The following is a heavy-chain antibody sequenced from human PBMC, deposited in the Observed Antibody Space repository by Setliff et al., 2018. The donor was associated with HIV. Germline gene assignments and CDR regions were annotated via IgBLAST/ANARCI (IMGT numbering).Heavy chain of an antibody. CDR2: INTGDGNT. Sequence: ASVKVSCKASGYTFTSHAMHWVRQAPGQSLEWMGWINTGDGNTKYSQTFQGRVNITRDASATTAYMDLTSLRSEDTAVYYCARGLLESRMGYGMDVWGQGTTVTVSS. CDR3: ARGLLESRMGYGMDV. J-gene: IGHJ6*02. CDR1: GYTFTSHA. D-gene: IGHD1-1*01. V-gene: IGHV1-3*04.